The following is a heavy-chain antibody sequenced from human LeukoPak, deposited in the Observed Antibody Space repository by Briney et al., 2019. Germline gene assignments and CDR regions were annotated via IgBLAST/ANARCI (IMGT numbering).Heavy chain of an antibody. D-gene: IGHD3-10*01. CDR1: GFTFDDYG. Sequence: GGSLRLSCAASGFTFDDYGLSWVRHAPGKGLEWVSSISSSSSYIYYADSVKGRFTISRDNAKNSLYLQMDSLKTEDTAVYYCTGNYYGSGSYADFDYWGQGTLVTVSS. CDR2: ISSSSSYI. CDR3: TGNYYGSGSYADFDY. J-gene: IGHJ4*02. V-gene: IGHV3-21*04.